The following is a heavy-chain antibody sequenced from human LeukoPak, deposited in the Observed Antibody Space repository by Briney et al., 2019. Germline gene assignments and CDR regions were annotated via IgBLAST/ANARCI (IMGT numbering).Heavy chain of an antibody. CDR3: AGGIAMVRGGDV. Sequence: GRSLRLSCAASGFTFSSYGMHWVRQAPGKGLEWVANIKQDGSEKNYVDSVKGRFTISRDNAKNSLYLQMNSLRVEDTAVYYCAGGIAMVRGGDVWGKGTTATVSS. D-gene: IGHD3-10*01. J-gene: IGHJ6*04. CDR2: IKQDGSEK. CDR1: GFTFSSYG. V-gene: IGHV3-7*01.